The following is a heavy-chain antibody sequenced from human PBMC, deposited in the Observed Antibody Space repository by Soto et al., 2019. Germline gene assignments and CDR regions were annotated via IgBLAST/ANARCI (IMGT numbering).Heavy chain of an antibody. J-gene: IGHJ6*02. CDR2: IYYSGST. V-gene: IGHV4-39*01. CDR3: ARTSPPFRGAYYYGMDV. CDR1: GGSISSSSYY. D-gene: IGHD3-16*01. Sequence: SETLSLTCTVSGGSISSSSYYWGWIRQPPGKGLEWIGSIYYSGSTYYNPSLKSRVTISVGTSKNQFSLKLSSVTAADTAVYYCARTSPPFRGAYYYGMDVWGQGTTVTVSS.